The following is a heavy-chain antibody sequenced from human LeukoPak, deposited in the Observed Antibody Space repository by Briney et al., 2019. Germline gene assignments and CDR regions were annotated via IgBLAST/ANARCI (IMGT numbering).Heavy chain of an antibody. Sequence: SETLSLTCTVSGYSISSGYYWGWIRQPPGKGLEWIGYIYHSGSTYYNPSLKSRVTISVDRSKNQFSLKLSSVTAADTAVYYCARAPFWSGYFDYWGQGTLVTVSS. CDR2: IYHSGST. V-gene: IGHV4-38-2*02. D-gene: IGHD3-3*01. CDR3: ARAPFWSGYFDY. CDR1: GYSISSGYY. J-gene: IGHJ4*02.